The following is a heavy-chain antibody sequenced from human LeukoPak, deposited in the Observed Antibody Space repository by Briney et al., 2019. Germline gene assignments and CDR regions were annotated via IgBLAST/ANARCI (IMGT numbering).Heavy chain of an antibody. J-gene: IGHJ6*03. Sequence: GASVKVSCKASGYTFTSYDINWVRQATGQGLEWMGWMNPNSGNTGYAQKFQGRVTITRNTSISTAYMELSSLRSEDTAVYYCARSFRGVPHYYYYMDVWGNGTTVTVSS. D-gene: IGHD5-24*01. CDR1: GYTFTSYD. CDR2: MNPNSGNT. V-gene: IGHV1-8*03. CDR3: ARSFRGVPHYYYYMDV.